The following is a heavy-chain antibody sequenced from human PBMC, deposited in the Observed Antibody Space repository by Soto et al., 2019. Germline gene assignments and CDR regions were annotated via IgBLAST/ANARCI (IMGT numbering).Heavy chain of an antibody. Sequence: GGSLRLSRAASGFTFSSYGMHWVRQAPGKGLEWVAVISYDGSNKYYADSVKGRFTISRDNSKNTLYLQMNSLRAEDTAVYYCAKDLKSSSGWLYYYYYYYMDVWGKGTTVTVSS. V-gene: IGHV3-30*18. CDR1: GFTFSSYG. CDR3: AKDLKSSSGWLYYYYYYYMDV. J-gene: IGHJ6*03. CDR2: ISYDGSNK. D-gene: IGHD6-19*01.